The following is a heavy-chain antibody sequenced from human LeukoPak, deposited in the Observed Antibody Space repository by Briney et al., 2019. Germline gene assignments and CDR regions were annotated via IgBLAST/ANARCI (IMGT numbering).Heavy chain of an antibody. CDR2: ISSSSSYI. J-gene: IGHJ3*02. Sequence: GGSLRLSCSASGFTFNSYSLNWVRQAPGMGLEWVSSISSSSSYIYYADSVKGRFTISRDNAKNSLYLQMNSLRAEATAGYHCARAMVRGVIITYPFDIWGQGTMVTVSS. V-gene: IGHV3-21*01. D-gene: IGHD3-10*01. CDR1: GFTFNSYS. CDR3: ARAMVRGVIITYPFDI.